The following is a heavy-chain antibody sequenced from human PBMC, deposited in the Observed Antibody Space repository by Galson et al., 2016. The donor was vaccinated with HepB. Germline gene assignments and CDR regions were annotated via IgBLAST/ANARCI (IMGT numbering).Heavy chain of an antibody. CDR3: ARVSQCSMNWGWFDP. J-gene: IGHJ5*02. CDR1: GYTFTGYY. D-gene: IGHD7-27*01. Sequence: SVKVSCKGSGYTFTGYYINWARQAPGQGLEWMGWINPNSGDTNYAQKFQDRVTMTRDTSINTAYMELSSLSSDDTAVYYCARVSQCSMNWGWFDPWGQGSLVTVSS. V-gene: IGHV1-2*02. CDR2: INPNSGDT.